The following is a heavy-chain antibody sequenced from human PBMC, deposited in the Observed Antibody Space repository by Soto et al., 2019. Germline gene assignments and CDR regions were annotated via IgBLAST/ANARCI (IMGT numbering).Heavy chain of an antibody. J-gene: IGHJ4*02. CDR2: MSYDGSNK. CDR1: GFTFSSYG. V-gene: IGHV3-30*18. CDR3: AKNTRTGYSYGSPSSLDY. D-gene: IGHD5-18*01. Sequence: QVQLVESGGGVVQPGKSLRLSCAASGFTFSSYGMHWVRQAPGKGLEWLAVMSYDGSNKYYADSVKGRFTISRDNSKNTLYLQMNSLRTEDTAVYYCAKNTRTGYSYGSPSSLDYWGQGTLVTVSS.